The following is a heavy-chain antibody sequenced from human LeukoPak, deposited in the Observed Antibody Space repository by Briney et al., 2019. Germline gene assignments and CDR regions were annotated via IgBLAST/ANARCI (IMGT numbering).Heavy chain of an antibody. CDR1: GFTISNNY. CDR2: IYSGGST. J-gene: IGHJ4*02. CDR3: AKGSDYVWGSYRSTYYFDY. Sequence: GGSLRLSCVASGFTISNNYMSWVRQAPGKGLEWVSLIYSGGSTYYADSVRGRFTISRDNSKNTLYLQMNSLRAEDTAVYYCAKGSDYVWGSYRSTYYFDYWGQGTLVTVSS. V-gene: IGHV3-53*01. D-gene: IGHD3-16*02.